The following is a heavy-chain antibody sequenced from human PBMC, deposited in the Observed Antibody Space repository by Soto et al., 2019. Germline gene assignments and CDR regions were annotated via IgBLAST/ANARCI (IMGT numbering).Heavy chain of an antibody. J-gene: IGHJ5*02. CDR2: IYYSGST. Sequence: PSETLSLTCTVSGGSISSGDYQWSWIRQPPGKGLEWIGYIYYSGSTYYNPSLKSRVTISVDTSKMQVSLKLSSVTAADTAVYFCARGTPSPLIVRSSRGPWFDPWGQGTLVTVSS. D-gene: IGHD2-15*01. V-gene: IGHV4-30-4*02. CDR1: GGSISSGDYQ. CDR3: ARGTPSPLIVRSSRGPWFDP.